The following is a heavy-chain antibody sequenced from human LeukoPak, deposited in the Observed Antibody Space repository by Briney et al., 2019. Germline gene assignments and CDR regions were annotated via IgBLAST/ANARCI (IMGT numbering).Heavy chain of an antibody. CDR3: AREGSTVTTEDWFDP. Sequence: GASVKVSCKASGYTFTSYYMHWVRQAPGQGLEWMGIINPSGGSTSYAQKFQGRVTMTRDTSTSTAYMELRSLRSDDTAVYYCAREGSTVTTEDWFDPWGQGTLVTVSS. V-gene: IGHV1-46*01. J-gene: IGHJ5*02. CDR1: GYTFTSYY. CDR2: INPSGGST. D-gene: IGHD4-17*01.